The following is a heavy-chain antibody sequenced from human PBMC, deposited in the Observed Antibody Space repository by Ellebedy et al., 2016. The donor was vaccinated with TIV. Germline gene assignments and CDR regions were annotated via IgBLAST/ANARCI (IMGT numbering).Heavy chain of an antibody. CDR2: MSPHSGNT. V-gene: IGHV1-8*01. Sequence: AASVKVSCKASGYAFTRYDNHWVRQATGQGLEWMGWMSPHSGNTGHAQKFQGRVTMTRNTSINTAYMELSGLRSDDTAVYYCASPDTTGSFDYWGQGSLVAVSS. D-gene: IGHD2/OR15-2a*01. CDR1: GYAFTRYD. J-gene: IGHJ4*02. CDR3: ASPDTTGSFDY.